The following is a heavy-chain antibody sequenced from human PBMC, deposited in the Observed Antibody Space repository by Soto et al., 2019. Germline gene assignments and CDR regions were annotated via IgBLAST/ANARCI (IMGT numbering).Heavy chain of an antibody. CDR3: ARDIPVVTAPNYYYYYGMDV. V-gene: IGHV4-59*01. CDR1: GGSISSYY. Sequence: PSETLSLTCTVSGGSISSYYWSWIRQPPGKGLEWIGYIYYSGSTNYNPSLKSRVTISVDTSKNQFSLKLSSVTAADTAVYYCARDIPVVTAPNYYYYYGMDVWGQGTTVTVSS. CDR2: IYYSGST. J-gene: IGHJ6*02. D-gene: IGHD2-21*02.